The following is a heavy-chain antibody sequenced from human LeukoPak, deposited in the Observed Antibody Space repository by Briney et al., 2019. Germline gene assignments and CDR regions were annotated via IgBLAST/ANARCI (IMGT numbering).Heavy chain of an antibody. J-gene: IGHJ3*02. Sequence: SVKVSCKASGGTFSSYAISWVRQAPGQGLEWMGGFIPIFGTANYAQKFQGRVTITADESTSTVYMELSRLRSEDTAMYYCARTYYYDSSGYPVQVSDAFDIWGQGTMVTVSS. D-gene: IGHD3-22*01. CDR1: GGTFSSYA. CDR2: FIPIFGTA. V-gene: IGHV1-69*01. CDR3: ARTYYYDSSGYPVQVSDAFDI.